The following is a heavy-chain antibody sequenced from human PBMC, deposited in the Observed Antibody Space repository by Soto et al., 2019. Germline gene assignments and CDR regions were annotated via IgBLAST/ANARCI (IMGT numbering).Heavy chain of an antibody. CDR3: ATDYRAACGGSCYYFDY. CDR2: ISAHNGDT. V-gene: IGHV1-18*01. Sequence: QVQLVQSGAEVKKPGASVKVSCKASGYTFSSYGISWVRQAPGQGLEWMGWISAHNGDTNSAPKFQGRGTMTTDTSTSTAYMELRSLRSDDTAVYYCATDYRAACGGSCYYFDYWGQGTLVTVSA. D-gene: IGHD2-15*01. J-gene: IGHJ4*02. CDR1: GYTFSSYG.